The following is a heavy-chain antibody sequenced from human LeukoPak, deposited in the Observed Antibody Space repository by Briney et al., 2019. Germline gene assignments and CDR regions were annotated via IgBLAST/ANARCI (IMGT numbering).Heavy chain of an antibody. CDR2: IIPILGIA. Sequence: SVKVSCKASGGTFSSYAISWVRQAPGQGLEWMGRIIPILGIANYAQKFQGRVTITADKSTSTAYMELSSLRAEDTAVYYCARVPTGSYHFEYWGQGTLVTVSS. J-gene: IGHJ4*02. CDR1: GGTFSSYA. CDR3: ARVPTGSYHFEY. V-gene: IGHV1-69*04. D-gene: IGHD1-26*01.